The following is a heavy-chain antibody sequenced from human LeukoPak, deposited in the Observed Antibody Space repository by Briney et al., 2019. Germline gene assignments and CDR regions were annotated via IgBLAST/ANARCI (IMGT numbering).Heavy chain of an antibody. V-gene: IGHV3-21*01. CDR3: ARGSSSWYYFDY. J-gene: IGHJ4*02. CDR1: GFTFSSYE. D-gene: IGHD6-13*01. Sequence: GGSLRLSCAASGFTFSSYEMNWVRQAPGKGLEWVSFISSSSSYIYYADSVKGRFTISRDNAKNSLYLQMNSLRVEDTAVYHCARGSSSWYYFDYWGQGTLVTVSS. CDR2: ISSSSSYI.